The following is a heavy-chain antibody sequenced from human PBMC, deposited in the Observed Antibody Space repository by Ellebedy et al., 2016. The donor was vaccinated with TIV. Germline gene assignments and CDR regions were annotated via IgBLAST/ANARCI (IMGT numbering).Heavy chain of an antibody. CDR3: AGRNVAAASFDY. Sequence: MPSETLSLTCNVSGDSVSSGSYYWSWIRQPPGKGLEWIGYIYYRGSTNYNPSFVSRVTMSVDTSKNQFSLKLTSVTAADTAMYYCAGRNVAAASFDYWGQGTLVTVSS. J-gene: IGHJ4*02. D-gene: IGHD6-13*01. V-gene: IGHV4-61*01. CDR1: GDSVSSGSYY. CDR2: IYYRGST.